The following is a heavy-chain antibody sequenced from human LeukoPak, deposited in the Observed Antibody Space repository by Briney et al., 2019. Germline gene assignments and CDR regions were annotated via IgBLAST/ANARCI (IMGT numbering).Heavy chain of an antibody. Sequence: SETLSLTCAVFGGSFSGYYWSWIRQPPGKGLEWIGEINHSGSTNYNPSLKSRVTISVDTSKNHFSLKLSSVTAADTAVYYCAGSASSSRVDDYWGQGTLVTVSS. CDR1: GGSFSGYY. CDR2: INHSGST. V-gene: IGHV4-34*01. J-gene: IGHJ4*02. D-gene: IGHD6-13*01. CDR3: AGSASSSRVDDY.